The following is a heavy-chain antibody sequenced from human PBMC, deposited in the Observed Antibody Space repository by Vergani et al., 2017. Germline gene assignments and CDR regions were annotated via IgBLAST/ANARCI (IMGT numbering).Heavy chain of an antibody. CDR2: IGSSGSTI. V-gene: IGHV3-11*01. D-gene: IGHD5-18*01. CDR1: GFTFSDYY. CDR3: ARVFRTAMFPVDY. Sequence: QVQLVESGGGLVKPGGSLRLSCAAPGFTFSDYYMSWIRQAPGKGLEWVSYIGSSGSTIYYADSVKGRFTIARDNAKNSLYLQMNSLRAEDTAVYYCARVFRTAMFPVDYWGQGTLVTVSS. J-gene: IGHJ4*02.